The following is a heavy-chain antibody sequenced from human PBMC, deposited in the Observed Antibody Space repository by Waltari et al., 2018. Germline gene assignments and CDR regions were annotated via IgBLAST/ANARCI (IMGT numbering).Heavy chain of an antibody. CDR3: AGPGIAAAKGFDP. V-gene: IGHV4-34*01. D-gene: IGHD6-13*01. CDR1: GGSFSGYY. J-gene: IGHJ5*02. Sequence: QVQLQQWGAGLLKPSETLSLTCAVYGGSFSGYYWSWIRQPPGKGLEWIGEINHSGSTNYNPSLKSRVTRSVDTSKNQFSLKLSSVTAADTAVYYCAGPGIAAAKGFDPWGQGTLVTVSS. CDR2: INHSGST.